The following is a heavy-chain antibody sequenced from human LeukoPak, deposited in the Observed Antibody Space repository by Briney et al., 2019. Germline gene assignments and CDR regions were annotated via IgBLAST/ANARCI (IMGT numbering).Heavy chain of an antibody. V-gene: IGHV3-23*01. J-gene: IGHJ4*02. CDR1: GFTFSSYA. D-gene: IGHD5-18*01. Sequence: GGSLRLSCAASGFTFSSYAMTWVRQAPGKGLEWVSAISGGGGSTYYADSVKGRFTISRDNSKNTLYLQMNSLRAEDTAVYYCARDRSGYTYGPDYWGQGTLVTVSS. CDR3: ARDRSGYTYGPDY. CDR2: ISGGGGST.